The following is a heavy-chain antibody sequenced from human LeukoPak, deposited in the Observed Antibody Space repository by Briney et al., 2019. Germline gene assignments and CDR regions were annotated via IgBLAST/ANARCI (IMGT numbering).Heavy chain of an antibody. D-gene: IGHD3-9*01. CDR1: GYTFTGYY. J-gene: IGHJ5*02. Sequence: GASVKVSCKASGYTFTGYYMHWVRQAPGQGLEWMGWINPNSGGTNYAQKFQGRVTMTRDTSISTAYMELSRLRSDDTAVYYCARDSNYDILTGYWDNNWFDPWGQGTLVTVSS. V-gene: IGHV1-2*02. CDR3: ARDSNYDILTGYWDNNWFDP. CDR2: INPNSGGT.